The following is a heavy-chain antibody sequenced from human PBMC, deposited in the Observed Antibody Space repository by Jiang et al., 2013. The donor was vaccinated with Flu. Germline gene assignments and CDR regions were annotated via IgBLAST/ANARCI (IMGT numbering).Heavy chain of an antibody. Sequence: VQLLESGGGAVQPGRSLRLSCAASGFTFSSYGMHWVRQAPGKGLEWVAVISYDGSNKYYADSVKGRFTISRDNSKNTLYLQMNSLRAEDTAVYYCAKTDFDYWGQGTLVTVSS. CDR1: GFTFSSYG. CDR3: AKTDFDY. CDR2: ISYDGSNK. V-gene: IGHV3-30*18. J-gene: IGHJ4*02.